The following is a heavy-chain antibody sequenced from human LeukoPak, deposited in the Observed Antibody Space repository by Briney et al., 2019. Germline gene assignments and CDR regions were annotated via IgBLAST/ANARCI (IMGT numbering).Heavy chain of an antibody. D-gene: IGHD6-19*01. CDR1: GFTFSASA. CDR3: ATAMSSGWLAFDY. Sequence: PGGSLRLSCAASGFTFSASAMHWVRQASGKGLEWVGRIRSKANSYATAYAASVKGRFTISRDDSKNTAYLQMNSLKTEDTAVYYCATAMSSGWLAFDYWGQGTLVTVSS. V-gene: IGHV3-73*01. CDR2: IRSKANSYAT. J-gene: IGHJ4*02.